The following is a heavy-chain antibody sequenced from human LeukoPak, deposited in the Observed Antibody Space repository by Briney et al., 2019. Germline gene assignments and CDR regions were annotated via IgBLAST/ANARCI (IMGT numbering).Heavy chain of an antibody. CDR2: ISYDGSNK. CDR1: GFTFSSYG. J-gene: IGHJ4*02. Sequence: GRSLRLSCAASGFTFSSYGMHWVRQAPGKGLEWVAVISYDGSNKYYADSVKGRFTISRDNSKNTLYLQMNSLRAEDTAVYYCAVSAVAGTFTFDYWGQGTLVTVSS. D-gene: IGHD6-19*01. V-gene: IGHV3-30*03. CDR3: AVSAVAGTFTFDY.